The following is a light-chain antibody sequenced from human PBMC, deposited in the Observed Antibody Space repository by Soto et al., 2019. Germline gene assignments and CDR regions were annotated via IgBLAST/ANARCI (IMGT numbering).Light chain of an antibody. V-gene: IGKV4-1*01. Sequence: DIVLTQSPDSLAMSLGERATINCKSSQSLLFTSNNKNYLTWYQQKPGQPPKLLIYWASNRESGVPDRFSGSGSGTDFTLTIGSLQAEDVAVYYCQQYYSTPLTFGQGTEVEIK. CDR1: QSLLFTSNNKNY. J-gene: IGKJ1*01. CDR2: WAS. CDR3: QQYYSTPLT.